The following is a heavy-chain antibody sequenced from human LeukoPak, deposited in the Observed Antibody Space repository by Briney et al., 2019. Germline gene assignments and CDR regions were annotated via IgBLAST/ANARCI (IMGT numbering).Heavy chain of an antibody. CDR2: ISYDGNNK. D-gene: IGHD2-15*01. V-gene: IGHV3-30*04. Sequence: GGSPRLSCAASGFTFSNYAMHWVRQAPGKGLEWVTVISYDGNNKYYVDSVKGRFTISRDNSKNTLYLQMNSLKAEDTAIYYCAKDSFGYCSGGSCYPSDSWGQGTLVTVSS. CDR1: GFTFSNYA. CDR3: AKDSFGYCSGGSCYPSDS. J-gene: IGHJ4*02.